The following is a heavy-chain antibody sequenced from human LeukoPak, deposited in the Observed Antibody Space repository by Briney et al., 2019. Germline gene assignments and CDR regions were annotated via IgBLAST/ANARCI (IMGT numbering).Heavy chain of an antibody. Sequence: SETLSLTCIVSGGSISSSNYYWAWMRQPPGKGLEWIGSIYYSGSTYYNLSLKSRVTISVGTSKTQFSLKLSSVTAADTAVYYCARGRGSGSSAPGGAFDIWGQGTMVTVSS. CDR1: GGSISSSNYY. V-gene: IGHV4-39*07. CDR2: IYYSGST. D-gene: IGHD6-13*01. CDR3: ARGRGSGSSAPGGAFDI. J-gene: IGHJ3*02.